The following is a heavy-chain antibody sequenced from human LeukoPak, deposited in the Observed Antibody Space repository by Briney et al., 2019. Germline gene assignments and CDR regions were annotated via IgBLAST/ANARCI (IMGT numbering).Heavy chain of an antibody. V-gene: IGHV4-30-4*01. CDR3: ARETSLDYDYVWGSYPFDAFDI. CDR1: GGSISSGDYY. Sequence: SQTLSLTCTVSGGSISSGDYYWSWIRQPPGKGLEWIGYIYYSGSTYYNPSLKSRVTISVDTSKNQFSLRLSSVTAADTAVYYCARETSLDYDYVWGSYPFDAFDIWGQGTMVTVSS. J-gene: IGHJ3*02. CDR2: IYYSGST. D-gene: IGHD3-16*02.